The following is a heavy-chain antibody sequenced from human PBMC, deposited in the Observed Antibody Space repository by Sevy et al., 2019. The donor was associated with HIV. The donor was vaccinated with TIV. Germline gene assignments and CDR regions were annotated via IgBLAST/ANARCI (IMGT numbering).Heavy chain of an antibody. CDR1: GGTFRQFP. CDR2: IIPIFATV. V-gene: IGHV1-69*13. CDR3: VNIPTGAAAGTGVGY. J-gene: IGHJ4*02. Sequence: ASVKVSCKASGGTFRQFPISWVRQAPGQGLEWMGGIIPIFATVNYAQKFQGRVTITADESTSTGYMELSSLRSEDTAVYYCVNIPTGAAAGTGVGYWGQGTLVTVSS. D-gene: IGHD6-13*01.